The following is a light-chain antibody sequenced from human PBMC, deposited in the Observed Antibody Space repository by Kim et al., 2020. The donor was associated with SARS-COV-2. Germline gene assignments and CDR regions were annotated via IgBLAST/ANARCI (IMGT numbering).Light chain of an antibody. CDR3: QQYGRSPYT. CDR2: GAS. CDR1: QRVSSSY. V-gene: IGKV3-20*01. J-gene: IGKJ2*01. Sequence: LAPGERATLSCRASQRVSSSYLAWYQQKPGQAPRLLIYGASSRATGIPDRFSGSGSGTDFTLTISRLEPEDFAVYYCQQYGRSPYTFGQGTKLEI.